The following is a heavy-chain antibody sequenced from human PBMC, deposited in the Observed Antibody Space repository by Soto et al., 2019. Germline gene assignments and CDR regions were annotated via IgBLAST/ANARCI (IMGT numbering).Heavy chain of an antibody. J-gene: IGHJ4*02. CDR3: ASGVDYFDY. CDR1: GLTFSTYT. V-gene: IGHV3-33*01. D-gene: IGHD3-16*01. CDR2: IWFDGNNK. Sequence: GGSLRLSCAASGLTFSTYTMQWVRQAPGKGLEWVAVIWFDGNNKYYADSVKGRFTISRDTSKNTLYLQMNSLRADDTAVYYCASGVDYFDYWGQGTLVTVSS.